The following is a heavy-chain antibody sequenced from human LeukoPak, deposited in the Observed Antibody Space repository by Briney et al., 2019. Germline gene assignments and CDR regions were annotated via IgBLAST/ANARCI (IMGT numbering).Heavy chain of an antibody. Sequence: SETLSLTCTVSGGSNYWTWIRQAPGKGLEWIAYIHYSGSPHYNPSLRSRVTISIDTSKNQLFLKLNSVTAADTAVYYCARHSNWNGGVDWFDPWGQGTQVTVSS. V-gene: IGHV4-59*08. J-gene: IGHJ5*02. CDR3: ARHSNWNGGVDWFDP. CDR1: GGSNY. D-gene: IGHD1-20*01. CDR2: IHYSGSP.